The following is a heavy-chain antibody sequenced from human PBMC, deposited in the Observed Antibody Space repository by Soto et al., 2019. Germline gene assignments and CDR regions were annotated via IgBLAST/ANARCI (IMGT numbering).Heavy chain of an antibody. CDR2: ISYDGSEK. J-gene: IGHJ4*02. V-gene: IGHV3-30-3*01. CDR1: GFTFSRHP. CDR3: AKERRAFSFGYPRDH. Sequence: GGSLRLSCEASGFTFSRHPLHWVRQAPGKGLEWVAVISYDGSEKYPADSVKGRISISRDNSNNTLFMQMNSLRVEDAAVYDCAKERRAFSFGYPRDHWGQGTLVTV. D-gene: IGHD5-18*01.